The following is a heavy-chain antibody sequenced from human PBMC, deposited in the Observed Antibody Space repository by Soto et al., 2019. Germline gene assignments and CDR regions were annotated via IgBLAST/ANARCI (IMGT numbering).Heavy chain of an antibody. J-gene: IGHJ6*02. D-gene: IGHD3-10*01. V-gene: IGHV4-61*01. CDR3: ARGVGFGYYYYNTDL. CDR2: IYYSGSA. Sequence: SETLSLTCTVSGDSVTSVSDYWIWIRQPPGKGLEWIGYIYYSGSADYNPSLGSRVTISIDTSKNQFSLKLTSVTAADTAVYYCARGVGFGYYYYNTDLWGQGITVTVSS. CDR1: GDSVTSVSDY.